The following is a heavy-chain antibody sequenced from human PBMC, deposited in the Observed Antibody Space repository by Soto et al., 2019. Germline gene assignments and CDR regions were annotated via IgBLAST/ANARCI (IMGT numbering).Heavy chain of an antibody. CDR2: IYWDDDK. Sequence: SGPTPVNPTQTLTLTCTFSGFSLSTSGVGVGWIRQPPGKALEWLGIIYWDDDKRYSPSLKSRVTITKDTFKNQLVLTMTNMDPVDTATYYCAHLPWKQLWPRAPVVYWGQGTPVTVSS. CDR3: AHLPWKQLWPRAPVVY. V-gene: IGHV2-5*02. D-gene: IGHD5-18*01. CDR1: GFSLSTSGVG. J-gene: IGHJ4*02.